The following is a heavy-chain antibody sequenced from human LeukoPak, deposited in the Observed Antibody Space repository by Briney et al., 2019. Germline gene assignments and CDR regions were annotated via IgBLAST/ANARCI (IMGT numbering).Heavy chain of an antibody. V-gene: IGHV4-59*01. CDR2: ISYSGST. J-gene: IGHJ4*02. CDR1: GDSISTYY. D-gene: IGHD3-3*01. Sequence: PSETLSLTCTVSGDSISTYYWSWIRQPPGKGLELFGYISYSGSTNYNPSLKSRVTISVDTSKNQFSLKLSSVTAADTAVYYCARSTEWLYYFDSWGREPWSPSPQ. CDR3: ARSTEWLYYFDS.